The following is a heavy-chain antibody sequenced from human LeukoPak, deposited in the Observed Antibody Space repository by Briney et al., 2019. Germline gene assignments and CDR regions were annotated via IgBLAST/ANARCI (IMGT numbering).Heavy chain of an antibody. Sequence: GGSLRLSCAASGFTFSSYGMHWVRQAPGKGLEWVAVIWYDGSNKYYAGSVKGRFTISRDNSKNTLYLQMNSLRAEDTAVYYCARGPFYGDLAVGDYWGQGTLVTVSS. CDR3: ARGPFYGDLAVGDY. V-gene: IGHV3-33*01. CDR2: IWYDGSNK. J-gene: IGHJ4*02. D-gene: IGHD4-17*01. CDR1: GFTFSSYG.